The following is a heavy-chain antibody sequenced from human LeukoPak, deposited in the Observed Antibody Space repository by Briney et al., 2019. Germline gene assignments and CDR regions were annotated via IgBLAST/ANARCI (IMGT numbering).Heavy chain of an antibody. Sequence: ASVKVSCKASGYTFTGYYMHWVRQAPGQGLEWMGWINPNSGGTNYAQKFQGRATMTRDTSISTAYMELSRLRSDDTAVYYCARYCSSTSCYGENAFDIWGQGTMVTVSS. CDR3: ARYCSSTSCYGENAFDI. J-gene: IGHJ3*02. D-gene: IGHD2-2*01. CDR1: GYTFTGYY. V-gene: IGHV1-2*02. CDR2: INPNSGGT.